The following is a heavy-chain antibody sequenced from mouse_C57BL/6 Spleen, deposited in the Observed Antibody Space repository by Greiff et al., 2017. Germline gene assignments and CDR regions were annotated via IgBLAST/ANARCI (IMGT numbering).Heavy chain of an antibody. Sequence: EVKLMESGGGLVKPGGSLKLSCAASGFTFSDYGMHWVRQAPEKGLEWVAYISSGSSTIYYADTVKGRFTISRDNAKNTLFLQMTSLRSEDTAMYYCARKDDYAWFAYWGQGTLVTVSA. CDR3: ARKDDYAWFAY. CDR2: ISSGSSTI. V-gene: IGHV5-17*01. CDR1: GFTFSDYG. J-gene: IGHJ3*01. D-gene: IGHD2-4*01.